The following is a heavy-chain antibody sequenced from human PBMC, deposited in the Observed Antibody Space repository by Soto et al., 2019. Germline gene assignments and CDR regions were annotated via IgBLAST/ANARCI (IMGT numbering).Heavy chain of an antibody. CDR3: AKHSVDTAFVDY. V-gene: IGHV3-30*18. D-gene: IGHD5-18*01. J-gene: IGHJ4*02. Sequence: QVQLVESGGGVVQPGRSLRLSCAASGFTFSSYGMHWVRQAPGKGLEWVAVISYDGSNKYYADSVKGRFTISRDNSKNTLYLQMNSPRAEDTAVYYCAKHSVDTAFVDYWGQGTLVTVSS. CDR2: ISYDGSNK. CDR1: GFTFSSYG.